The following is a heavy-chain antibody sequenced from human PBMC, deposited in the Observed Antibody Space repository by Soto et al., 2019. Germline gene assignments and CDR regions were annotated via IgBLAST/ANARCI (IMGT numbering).Heavy chain of an antibody. CDR2: ISSSASTT. V-gene: IGHV3-11*01. CDR1: GFTFSDFC. J-gene: IGHJ6*02. CDR3: AKDHGIAVRGYYYYPLDV. Sequence: PGGSLRLSCAASGFTFSDFCMTWVRQAPGKGLEWVSYISSSASTTFYADSVKGRFTISRDNAKNSLYLQMNSLRAEDTAVYYCAKDHGIAVRGYYYYPLDVWGQGTTVTVSS. D-gene: IGHD6-19*01.